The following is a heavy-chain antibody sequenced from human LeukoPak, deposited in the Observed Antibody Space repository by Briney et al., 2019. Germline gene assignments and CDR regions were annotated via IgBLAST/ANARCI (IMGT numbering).Heavy chain of an antibody. D-gene: IGHD4-11*01. Sequence: GRSLRLSCVASGFTFDDYAMHWVRQAPGKGLEWVSGISWNSGSIGYADSVKGRFTISRDNAKNSLYLQMNSLRAEDMALYYCAKDSGNYAAFDIWGQGTMVTVSS. CDR2: ISWNSGSI. V-gene: IGHV3-9*03. CDR3: AKDSGNYAAFDI. J-gene: IGHJ3*02. CDR1: GFTFDDYA.